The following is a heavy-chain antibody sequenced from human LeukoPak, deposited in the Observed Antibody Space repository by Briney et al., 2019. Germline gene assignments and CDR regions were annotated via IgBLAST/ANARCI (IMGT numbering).Heavy chain of an antibody. CDR3: TRGQEWSGYPYYYYYYYMDV. Sequence: GGSLRLSCTTSGFTFGDYAMSWVRQAPGKGLEWLSFIRSTAYGGTTEYAASVRGRFTISRDDSKSIAYLQMNSLKTEDTAVYYCTRGQEWSGYPYYYYYYYMDVWGTGTTVTVSS. CDR2: IRSTAYGGTT. V-gene: IGHV3-49*04. D-gene: IGHD3-3*01. CDR1: GFTFGDYA. J-gene: IGHJ6*03.